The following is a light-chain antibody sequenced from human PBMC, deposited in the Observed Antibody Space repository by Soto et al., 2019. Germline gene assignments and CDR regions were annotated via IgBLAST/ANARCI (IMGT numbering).Light chain of an antibody. Sequence: QSVLTQAPSASGTPGQRVTISCSGSKSNIGTNTVSWYQQLPGTAPKLLIYRNSQRPSGVPDRFSGSKSGTSASLAISGLQSEDEADYYCEAWDDSMNGHVVFGGGTKLTVL. J-gene: IGLJ2*01. V-gene: IGLV1-44*01. CDR1: KSNIGTNT. CDR3: EAWDDSMNGHVV. CDR2: RNS.